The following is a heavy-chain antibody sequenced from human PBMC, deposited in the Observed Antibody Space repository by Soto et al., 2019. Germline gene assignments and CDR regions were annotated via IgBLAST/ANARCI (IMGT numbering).Heavy chain of an antibody. CDR3: AKAFIAVAGLLFDY. D-gene: IGHD6-19*01. CDR1: GFTLSTYS. Sequence: GXSLRLACAASGFTLSTYSMNWFRQAPGKGLEWVSYISSSSSTIYYADSVKGRFTISRDNAKNSLYLQMNSLRAEDTAVYYCAKAFIAVAGLLFDYWGQGTLVTAPQ. CDR2: ISSSSSTI. V-gene: IGHV3-48*01. J-gene: IGHJ4*01.